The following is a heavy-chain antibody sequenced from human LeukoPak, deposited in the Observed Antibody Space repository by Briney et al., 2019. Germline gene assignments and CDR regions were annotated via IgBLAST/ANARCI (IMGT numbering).Heavy chain of an antibody. D-gene: IGHD3-10*01. J-gene: IGHJ5*02. V-gene: IGHV3-21*01. Sequence: GGSLRLSCAASGFTFSSYSMNWVRQAPGKGLEWVSSISSSSSYIYSADSVKGRFTISRDNAKNSLYLQMNSLRAEDTAVYYCARDRYGSVAWFDPWGQGTLVTVSS. CDR1: GFTFSSYS. CDR3: ARDRYGSVAWFDP. CDR2: ISSSSSYI.